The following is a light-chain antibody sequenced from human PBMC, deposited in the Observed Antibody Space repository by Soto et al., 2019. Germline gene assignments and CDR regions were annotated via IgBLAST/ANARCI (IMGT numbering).Light chain of an antibody. J-gene: IGLJ1*01. CDR3: SSYTGGSTLYV. V-gene: IGLV2-14*01. Sequence: QSFLAQPASVSGSPGQSITISCTGTSSDIGRYNYVSWYQQHPGKAPKVIISEVTNRPSGVSDRFSGSKSGNTASLTISGLQAEDEADYSCSSYTGGSTLYVFGTGTKVTVL. CDR2: EVT. CDR1: SSDIGRYNY.